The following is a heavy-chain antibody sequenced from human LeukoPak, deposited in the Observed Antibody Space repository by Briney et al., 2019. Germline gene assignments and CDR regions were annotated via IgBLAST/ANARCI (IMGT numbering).Heavy chain of an antibody. CDR2: ISPSGGST. D-gene: IGHD2-15*01. V-gene: IGHV1-46*01. CDR3: ALGYHKNAFDI. CDR1: GNTFTNNG. J-gene: IGHJ3*02. Sequence: GASVKVSCKASGNTFTNNGISWVRQAPGQGPEWMGVISPSGGSTSYAQKFQGRVTMTRDMSTSTVYMELSSLRSEDTAVYYCALGYHKNAFDIWGQGTMVTVSS.